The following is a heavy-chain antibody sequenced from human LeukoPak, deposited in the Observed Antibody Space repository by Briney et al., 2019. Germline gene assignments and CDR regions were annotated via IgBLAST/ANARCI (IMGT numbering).Heavy chain of an antibody. CDR2: ISYDGSNK. Sequence: PGGSLRLSCAASGFTFSSYGMHWVRQAPGKGLEWVAVISYDGSNKYYADSVKGRFTISRDNSKNTLYLQMNSLRAEDTAVYYCAKVASGSYPFGDYWGQGTLVTVSS. CDR1: GFTFSSYG. CDR3: AKVASGSYPFGDY. V-gene: IGHV3-30*18. J-gene: IGHJ4*02. D-gene: IGHD3-10*01.